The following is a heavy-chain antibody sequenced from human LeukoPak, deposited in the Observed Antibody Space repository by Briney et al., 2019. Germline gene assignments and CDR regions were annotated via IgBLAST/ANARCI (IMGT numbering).Heavy chain of an antibody. CDR2: IYYTGNT. V-gene: IGHV4-31*03. D-gene: IGHD3-3*01. Sequence: SETLSLTCTVSGGSISSGGYYWSWIRQHPGKGLEWIGYIYYTGNTYYNPSLKSRVTISVDTSKNQFSLKLSSVTAEDTAVYYCTTHSQAGRYYDFWSGYYDYYYGMDVWGQGTTVTVSS. CDR3: TTHSQAGRYYDFWSGYYDYYYGMDV. CDR1: GGSISSGGYY. J-gene: IGHJ6*02.